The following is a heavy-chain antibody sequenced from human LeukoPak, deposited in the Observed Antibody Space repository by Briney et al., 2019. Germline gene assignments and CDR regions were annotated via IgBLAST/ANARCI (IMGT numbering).Heavy chain of an antibody. V-gene: IGHV3-23*01. CDR2: ISGGGEST. Sequence: PGGSLRLSCAASGFTFSSHAMNWVRQAPGKGLEWVSSISGGGESTYYADSVKGRFTVSRDNSKNTLYLQINSFRGEDTAVYYCAKGKYSSGGVPDYWGQGTLVTVSS. J-gene: IGHJ4*02. CDR1: GFTFSSHA. CDR3: AKGKYSSGGVPDY. D-gene: IGHD6-19*01.